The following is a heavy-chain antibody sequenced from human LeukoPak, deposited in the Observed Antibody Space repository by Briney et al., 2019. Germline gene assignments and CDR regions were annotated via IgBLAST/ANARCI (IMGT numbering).Heavy chain of an antibody. CDR2: MSNDGSNK. J-gene: IGHJ4*02. D-gene: IGHD3-10*01. Sequence: GGSRRLSCAAAGFTFSSYAMHWVRQAPGKGLEWVAVMSNDGSNKYYADSVKGRFTISRDNSKNTAYLQVNRHRTEDTAVDYCARDYGSRSFDYWGQRTLVTVSS. CDR3: ARDYGSRSFDY. V-gene: IGHV3-30*04. CDR1: GFTFSSYA.